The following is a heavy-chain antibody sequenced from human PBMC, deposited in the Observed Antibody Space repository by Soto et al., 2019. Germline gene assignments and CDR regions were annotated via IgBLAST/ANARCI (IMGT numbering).Heavy chain of an antibody. V-gene: IGHV1-18*01. Sequence: QLVQSGPEVKKPGASVKVSCKASGYTFDSYGMSWVRQAPGQGLEWMGWISGFSGNTMFAESVQGRLTMTTDKSPKTAYMELRSLKSDDTAMYYCARSARGTTSGVAPWGMDVWGQGTTV. CDR2: ISGFSGNT. CDR1: GYTFDSYG. J-gene: IGHJ6*02. CDR3: ARSARGTTSGVAPWGMDV. D-gene: IGHD3-3*01.